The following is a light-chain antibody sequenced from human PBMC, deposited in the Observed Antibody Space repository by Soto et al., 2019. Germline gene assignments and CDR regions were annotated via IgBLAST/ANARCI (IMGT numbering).Light chain of an antibody. J-gene: IGKJ4*01. CDR2: DAS. CDR3: QQYKSYCLS. Sequence: DIQMTQSPSTLSASVGDRVTITCRASESISGWLAWYQQKPGKAPKLLIYDASSLESGVPSRFSGSGSGTEFTLTNSSLQPDDVGSYHCQQYKSYCLSFGGGTKVLIK. V-gene: IGKV1-5*01. CDR1: ESISGW.